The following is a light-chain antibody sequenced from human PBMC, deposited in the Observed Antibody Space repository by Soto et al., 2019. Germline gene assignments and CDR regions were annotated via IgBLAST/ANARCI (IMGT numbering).Light chain of an antibody. Sequence: DIQMTQSPSSLSASVGDRVTITCRASQGIFNYLAWYQQKPGQVPKLLIYGASTLQSGVASRFTGSGSGTEFTLTISSLQLEDVATYYCQKYKNAPLWTFGQGTKVEIK. J-gene: IGKJ1*01. CDR3: QKYKNAPLWT. V-gene: IGKV1-27*01. CDR2: GAS. CDR1: QGIFNY.